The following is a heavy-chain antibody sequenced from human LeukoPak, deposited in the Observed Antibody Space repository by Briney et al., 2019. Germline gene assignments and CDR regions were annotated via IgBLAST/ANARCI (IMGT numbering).Heavy chain of an antibody. V-gene: IGHV1-2*02. CDR1: RYTFTGYF. Sequence: ASVKVSCKASRYTFTGYFMHWVRQAPGQGLEGMGWINPNSGRTKYPQTLHGRVTMTTDTSSTTANMELSRLTSSHAAACYCVRDLSGSGSYYNVQSYYYGTDGWGQGSTVTVSS. J-gene: IGHJ6*02. D-gene: IGHD3-10*01. CDR2: INPNSGRT. CDR3: VRDLSGSGSYYNVQSYYYGTDG.